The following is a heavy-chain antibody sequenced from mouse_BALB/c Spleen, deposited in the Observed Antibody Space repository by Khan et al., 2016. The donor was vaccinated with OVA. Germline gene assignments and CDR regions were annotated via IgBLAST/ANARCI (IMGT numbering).Heavy chain of an antibody. J-gene: IGHJ2*01. V-gene: IGHV3-2*02. Sequence: VQLKESGPGLVKPSQSLSLTCTVTGYSITSGYGWNWIRQFPGKQLEWMGYISYSGSTNYNPSLKSRISITRDTSKNQFFLQLNSVTTEDTATYYCARTARIKYWGQGTTLTVSS. CDR3: ARTARIKY. CDR2: ISYSGST. CDR1: GYSITSGYG. D-gene: IGHD1-2*01.